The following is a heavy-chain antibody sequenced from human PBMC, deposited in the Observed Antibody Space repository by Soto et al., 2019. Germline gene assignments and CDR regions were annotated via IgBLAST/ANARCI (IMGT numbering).Heavy chain of an antibody. D-gene: IGHD6-13*01. Sequence: QITLKESGPPLVKPTQTLTLTCTFSGFSLSSGGVGVGWIRQPPGKALEWLALVYWDDDKRYSPSLKSRLTITKDTFKNQVILTMTNVDPVDTATYYCAHSTGTSWYLNWFDPWGQGTLVTVSS. J-gene: IGHJ5*02. V-gene: IGHV2-5*02. CDR1: GFSLSSGGVG. CDR2: VYWDDDK. CDR3: AHSTGTSWYLNWFDP.